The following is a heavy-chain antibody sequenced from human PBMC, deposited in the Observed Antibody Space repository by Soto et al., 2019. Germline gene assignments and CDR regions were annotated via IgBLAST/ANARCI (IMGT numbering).Heavy chain of an antibody. CDR2: ISGSGGST. CDR1: GFTFSSYA. D-gene: IGHD3-3*01. Sequence: GGSLRLSCAASGFTFSSYAMSWVRQAPGKGLEWVSAISGSGGSTYYADSVRGRFTISRDNSKNTLYLQMNSLRAEDTAVYYCAKELYYDFWSGYSSDYWGQGTLVTVSS. J-gene: IGHJ4*02. CDR3: AKELYYDFWSGYSSDY. V-gene: IGHV3-23*01.